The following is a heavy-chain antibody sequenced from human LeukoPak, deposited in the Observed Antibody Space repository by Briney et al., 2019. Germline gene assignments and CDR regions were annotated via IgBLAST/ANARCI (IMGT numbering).Heavy chain of an antibody. CDR1: GFTFGSYS. V-gene: IGHV3-21*01. J-gene: IGHJ4*02. CDR3: ARGALQVYIGAGTQSRKYYFDY. Sequence: GGSLRLSCAASGFTFGSYSMNWVRQAPGKGLEWVSSISSSSYIYYADSVKGRFTISRDNAKNSLYLQMNSLRAEDTAVYYCARGALQVYIGAGTQSRKYYFDYWGQGTLVTVSS. D-gene: IGHD6-13*01. CDR2: ISSSSYI.